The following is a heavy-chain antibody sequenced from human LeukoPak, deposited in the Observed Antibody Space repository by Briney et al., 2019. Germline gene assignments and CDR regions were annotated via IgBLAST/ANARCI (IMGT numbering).Heavy chain of an antibody. V-gene: IGHV3-30*03. CDR2: ISYDGSNK. J-gene: IGHJ4*02. CDR1: GFTFSSYG. CDR3: AHQSY. D-gene: IGHD2-2*01. Sequence: GGSLRLSCAASGFTFSSYGMHWVRQAPGKGLEWVAVISYDGSNKYYADSVKGRFTISRDNSKNTLYLQMNSLRAEDTAVYYCAHQSYWGQGTLVTVSS.